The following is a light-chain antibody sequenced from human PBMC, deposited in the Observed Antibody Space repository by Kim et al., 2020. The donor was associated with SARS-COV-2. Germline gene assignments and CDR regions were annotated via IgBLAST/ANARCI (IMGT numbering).Light chain of an antibody. CDR2: DVS. V-gene: IGLV2-14*03. CDR3: SSYTSSSTLYV. J-gene: IGLJ1*01. Sequence: QSITISCTGTSSDVGGYNYVSWYQQHPGKAPKLMIYDVSNRPSGVSNRFSGSKSGKTASLTISGLQAEDEADYYCSSYTSSSTLYVFGTGTKVTVL. CDR1: SSDVGGYNY.